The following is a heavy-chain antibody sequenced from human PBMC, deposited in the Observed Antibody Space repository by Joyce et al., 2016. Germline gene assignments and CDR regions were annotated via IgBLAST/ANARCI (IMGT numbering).Heavy chain of an antibody. J-gene: IGHJ6*02. CDR1: GYTFTGYS. V-gene: IGHV1-2*02. CDR2: IKPNRGGT. D-gene: IGHD3-10*01. Sequence: QVQLVQSGAEVKKPGASVKVSCKASGYTFTGYSIHWVRQAPGQGLEWMGWIKPNRGGTNSAQKFQGRVTMTRDTSISTAYMELNRLRSDDTAVYYCARDRYRITMVRGVYYYGMGVWGQGTTVTVSS. CDR3: ARDRYRITMVRGVYYYGMGV.